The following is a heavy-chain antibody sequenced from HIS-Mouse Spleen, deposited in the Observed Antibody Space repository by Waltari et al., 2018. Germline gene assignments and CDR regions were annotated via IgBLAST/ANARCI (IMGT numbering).Heavy chain of an antibody. CDR3: AREIPYSSSWYDWYFDL. CDR2: IYYSGST. J-gene: IGHJ2*01. CDR1: GGSIRSSSYY. Sequence: QLQLPESGPGLVKPSETLSLTCTVSGGSIRSSSYYWGWLLHPPGKGLEWIGSIYYSGSTYYNPSLKSRVTISVDTSKNQFSLKLSSVTAADTAVYYCAREIPYSSSWYDWYFDLWGRGTLVTVSS. D-gene: IGHD6-13*01. V-gene: IGHV4-39*07.